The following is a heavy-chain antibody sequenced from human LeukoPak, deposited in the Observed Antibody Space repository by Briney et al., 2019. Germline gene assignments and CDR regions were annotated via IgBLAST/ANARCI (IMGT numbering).Heavy chain of an antibody. V-gene: IGHV3-23*01. Sequence: GGSLRLSCAASGSTFSSYAMSWVRQAPGKGLEWVSAISGSGGSTYYTDSVKGRFTISRDNSKNTLYLQMNSPRAEDTAVYYCARVVRGVMGYFDYWGQGTLVTVSS. J-gene: IGHJ4*02. CDR2: ISGSGGST. CDR3: ARVVRGVMGYFDY. CDR1: GSTFSSYA. D-gene: IGHD3-10*01.